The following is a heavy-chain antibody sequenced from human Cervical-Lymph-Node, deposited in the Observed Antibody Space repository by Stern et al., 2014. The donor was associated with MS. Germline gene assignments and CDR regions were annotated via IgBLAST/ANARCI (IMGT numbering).Heavy chain of an antibody. CDR1: GFTFSYHA. CDR3: ARGGAVATSDYYFDY. V-gene: IGHV3-30*01. D-gene: IGHD5-12*01. J-gene: IGHJ4*02. Sequence: VQLVASGGGVVQPGRSLRLSGAASGFTFSYHAMHWVREAPGKGLEWVAVISYDGSDKNDADSVKGRFTISRDNSRNTLYLQMNSLRVDDTAVYYCARGGAVATSDYYFDYWGQGILVTVSS. CDR2: ISYDGSDK.